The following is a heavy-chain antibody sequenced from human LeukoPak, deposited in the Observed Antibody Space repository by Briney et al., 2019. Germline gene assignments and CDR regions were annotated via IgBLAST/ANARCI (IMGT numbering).Heavy chain of an antibody. CDR3: AIDYDYGDYPGY. CDR2: IYSGGST. V-gene: IGHV3-53*01. J-gene: IGHJ4*02. Sequence: PGGSLRLSCAASGFTVSSNYMSWVRQAPGKGLEWVSVIYSGGSTYYADSVKGRFTISRDNAKNSLYLQMNSLRAEDTALYYCAIDYDYGDYPGYWGQGTLVTVSS. D-gene: IGHD4-17*01. CDR1: GFTVSSNY.